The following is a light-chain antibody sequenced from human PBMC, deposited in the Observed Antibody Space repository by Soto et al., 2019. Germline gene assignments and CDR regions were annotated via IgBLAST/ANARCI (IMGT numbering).Light chain of an antibody. CDR1: QSLLHSNGYNY. CDR3: MQALQTPT. V-gene: IGKV2-28*01. J-gene: IGKJ4*01. Sequence: DIVVTHSPLTLPVTPGETASISCRSSQSLLHSNGYNYLDWYLQKPGQSPQLLIYLGSNRASGVPDRFSGSGSGTDFTLKISRVEAEDVGVYYCMQALQTPTFGGGTKVDIK. CDR2: LGS.